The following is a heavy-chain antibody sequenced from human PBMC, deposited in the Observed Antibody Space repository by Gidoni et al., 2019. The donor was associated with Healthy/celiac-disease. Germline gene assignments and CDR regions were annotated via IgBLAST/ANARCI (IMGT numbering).Heavy chain of an antibody. J-gene: IGHJ5*02. CDR1: GFPFSSDA. V-gene: IGHV3-30-3*01. CDR3: AREEGCSGGSCYSYWFDP. Sequence: VQLGVSGGGVVQPGRSLRPACAASGFPFSSDAMHWVRQAPGKGLEWVAVISYDGSNKYYADSVKGRFTISRDNSKNTLYLQMNSLRAEDTAVYYCAREEGCSGGSCYSYWFDPWGQGTLVTVSS. D-gene: IGHD2-15*01. CDR2: ISYDGSNK.